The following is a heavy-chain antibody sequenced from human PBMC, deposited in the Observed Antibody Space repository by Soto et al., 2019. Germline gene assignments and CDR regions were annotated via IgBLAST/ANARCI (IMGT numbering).Heavy chain of an antibody. Sequence: ASVKVSCKASGYTFTSYGISWVRRAPGQGLEWMGWISAYNGNTNYAQKLQGRVTMTTDTSTSTAYMELRSLRSDDTAVYYCARVDSYCSSTSCYLGSYGMDVWGQGTTVTVSS. J-gene: IGHJ6*02. D-gene: IGHD2-2*01. CDR3: ARVDSYCSSTSCYLGSYGMDV. CDR2: ISAYNGNT. CDR1: GYTFTSYG. V-gene: IGHV1-18*04.